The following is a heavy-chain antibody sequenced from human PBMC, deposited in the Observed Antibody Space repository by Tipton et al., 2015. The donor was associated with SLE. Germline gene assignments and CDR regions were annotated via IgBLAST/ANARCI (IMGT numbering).Heavy chain of an antibody. CDR2: ISYDGSNK. V-gene: IGHV3-30*04. J-gene: IGHJ4*02. D-gene: IGHD3-22*01. CDR3: ARDYYDSSGYWRIRYYFDY. CDR1: RFTFSSYA. Sequence: SLRLSCAASRFTFSSYAMDWVRQAPGKGLEWVAVISYDGSNKYYADSVKGRFTISRDNSKNTLYLQMNSLRAEDTAVYYCARDYYDSSGYWRIRYYFDYWGQGTLVTVSS.